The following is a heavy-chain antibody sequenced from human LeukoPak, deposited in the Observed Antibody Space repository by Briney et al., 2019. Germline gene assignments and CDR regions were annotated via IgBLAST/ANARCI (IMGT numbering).Heavy chain of an antibody. CDR2: ISYDGTNK. CDR3: AKDMTPLRPSSWYYFDY. V-gene: IGHV3-30*18. Sequence: GRSLRLSCAVSGFTFRSYGMHWVRPAPGKGLGWVAVISYDGTNKYSADSVRGRFTISRDNSKATLFLQMNSLRGEDTAVYYCAKDMTPLRPSSWYYFDYWGQGTLVTVSS. D-gene: IGHD6-13*01. CDR1: GFTFRSYG. J-gene: IGHJ4*02.